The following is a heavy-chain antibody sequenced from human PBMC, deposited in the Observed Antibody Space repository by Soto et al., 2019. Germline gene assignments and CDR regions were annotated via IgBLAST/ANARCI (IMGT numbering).Heavy chain of an antibody. D-gene: IGHD3-10*01. Sequence: QVQLQQWGAGLLKPSETLSLTCAVYGGSFSGYYWSWIRQPPGKGLEWIGEINHSGSTNYNPSLKSRVTISVDTSKNQFSLKLSSVTAADTAVNYCARVSGIYYYGMDVWGQGTTVTVSS. CDR2: INHSGST. CDR1: GGSFSGYY. J-gene: IGHJ6*02. CDR3: ARVSGIYYYGMDV. V-gene: IGHV4-34*01.